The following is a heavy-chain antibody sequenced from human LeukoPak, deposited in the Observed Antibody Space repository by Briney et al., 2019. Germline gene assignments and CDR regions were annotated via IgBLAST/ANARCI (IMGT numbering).Heavy chain of an antibody. CDR2: INSKGDNI. V-gene: IGHV3-11*04. J-gene: IGHJ4*02. CDR1: GFTFSDHF. Sequence: PGGSLRLSCVGSGFTFSDHFMSWIRQVPGKEPEWLSYINSKGDNILYRDSVKGRFTIPRDNAENSLYLQMNSLKAEDTAVYYCATSRVFDYWGQGALVIVSS. CDR3: ATSRVFDY.